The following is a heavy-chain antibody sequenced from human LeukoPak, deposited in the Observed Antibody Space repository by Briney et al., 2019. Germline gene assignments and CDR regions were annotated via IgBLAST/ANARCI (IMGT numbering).Heavy chain of an antibody. D-gene: IGHD3-9*01. CDR1: GGSFSGYY. CDR3: ARRPDRGYYKSQKYYYYYSMDV. J-gene: IGHJ6*04. CDR2: INHSGNT. V-gene: IGHV4-34*01. Sequence: PSETLSLTCAVYGGSFSGYYWSWIRQPPGQGLESIGEINHSGNTIYYPSLKSRVTISVDTSKNQFSLKVNSVTAADTAVYYSARRPDRGYYKSQKYYYYYSMDVWGEGATVTVSS.